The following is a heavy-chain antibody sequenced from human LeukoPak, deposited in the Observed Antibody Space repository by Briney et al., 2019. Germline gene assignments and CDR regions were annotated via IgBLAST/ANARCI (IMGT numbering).Heavy chain of an antibody. J-gene: IGHJ3*02. Sequence: GESLKISCQASGYSFTSSWIGWARQMPGKGLEWMAIINPGDSDTRYSPSFQGQVTISADKSISTVYLQWGSLKASDTAMYYCAAGGIAAAGTLSDAFDIWGQGTMVTVSS. V-gene: IGHV5-51*01. CDR1: GYSFTSSW. CDR2: INPGDSDT. CDR3: AAGGIAAAGTLSDAFDI. D-gene: IGHD6-13*01.